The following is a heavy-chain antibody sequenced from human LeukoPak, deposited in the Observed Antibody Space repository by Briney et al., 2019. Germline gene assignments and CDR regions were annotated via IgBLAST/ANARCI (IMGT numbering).Heavy chain of an antibody. J-gene: IGHJ4*02. CDR2: ISGSSSIT. V-gene: IGHV3-23*01. CDR3: ARRSQAGPTSAYYFDY. D-gene: IGHD6-19*01. CDR1: GFTFSSCA. Sequence: PGGSLRLSCTASGFTFSSCAMSWVRQAPGKGLERVSAISGSSSITYYADPVKGRFTISRDNSKNTLYLQMNSLRAEDTAVYYCARRSQAGPTSAYYFDYWGQGTLVTVSS.